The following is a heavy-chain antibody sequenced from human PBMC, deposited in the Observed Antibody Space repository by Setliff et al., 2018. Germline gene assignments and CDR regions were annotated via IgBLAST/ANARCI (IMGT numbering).Heavy chain of an antibody. J-gene: IGHJ6*02. CDR2: IYSGGSSTI. Sequence: GGSLRLSCAASGFHFGSVTMNWVRQAPGKGLEWVSVIYSGGSSTIYYVDSVKGRFTISRDNAKNSLYLQMNSLRAEDTAVYYCARRLPYFGMDVWGQGTTVTVSS. D-gene: IGHD2-15*01. CDR3: ARRLPYFGMDV. V-gene: IGHV3-48*04. CDR1: GFHFGSVT.